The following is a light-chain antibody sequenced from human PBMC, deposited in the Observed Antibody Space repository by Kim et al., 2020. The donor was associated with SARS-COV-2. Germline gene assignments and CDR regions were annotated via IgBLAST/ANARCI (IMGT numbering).Light chain of an antibody. CDR3: AAWDDSLNGVI. Sequence: QAVVTQPPSASGTPGQRVTISCSGSSSNIGSNPVNWYQQFPGTAPKLLIYTNNQWPSGVPDRFSGSKSGTSASLAISGLQSDDEADYYCAAWDDSLNGVIFGGGTQLTVL. J-gene: IGLJ2*01. CDR1: SSNIGSNP. V-gene: IGLV1-44*01. CDR2: TNN.